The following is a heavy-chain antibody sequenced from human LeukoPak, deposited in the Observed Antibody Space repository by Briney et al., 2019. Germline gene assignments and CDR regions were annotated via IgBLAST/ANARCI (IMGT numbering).Heavy chain of an antibody. CDR1: GGSISSGGYY. D-gene: IGHD4-17*01. CDR3: ARDGYGDSPFDY. CDR2: IYYSGSS. J-gene: IGHJ4*02. Sequence: SETLSLTCTVSGGSISSGGYYWSWIRQHPGKGLEWIGYIYYSGSSYYNPSLKSRVTISVDTSKNQFSLKLTSVTAADTAVYYCARDGYGDSPFDYWGQGTLVTVSS. V-gene: IGHV4-31*03.